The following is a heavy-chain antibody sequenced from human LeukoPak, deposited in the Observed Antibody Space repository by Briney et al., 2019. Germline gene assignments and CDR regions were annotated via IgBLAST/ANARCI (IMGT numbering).Heavy chain of an antibody. J-gene: IGHJ6*03. D-gene: IGHD3-10*01. CDR3: AREAMVRGVINDYYYYMDV. CDR2: IYYSGST. Sequence: SETLSLTCTVSGGSISSYYWSWIRQPPGKGLEWIGYIYYSGSTNYNPSLKSRVTMSVDTSKNQFSLKLSSVTAADTAVYYCAREAMVRGVINDYYYYMDVWGKGTTVTISS. V-gene: IGHV4-59*12. CDR1: GGSISSYY.